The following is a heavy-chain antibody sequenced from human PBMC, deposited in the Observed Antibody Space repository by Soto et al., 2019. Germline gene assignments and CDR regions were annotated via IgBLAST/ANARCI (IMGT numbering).Heavy chain of an antibody. V-gene: IGHV1-2*04. CDR2: INPNSGGT. CDR3: ARDHVGGYYYYGMDV. Sequence: ASVKVSCKASGYTFTGYYMHWLRQAPGQGLEWMGWINPNSGGTNYAQKFQGWVTMTRDTSISTAYMELSRLRSDDTAVYYCARDHVGGYYYYGMDVWGQGTTVTVSS. D-gene: IGHD2-15*01. CDR1: GYTFTGYY. J-gene: IGHJ6*02.